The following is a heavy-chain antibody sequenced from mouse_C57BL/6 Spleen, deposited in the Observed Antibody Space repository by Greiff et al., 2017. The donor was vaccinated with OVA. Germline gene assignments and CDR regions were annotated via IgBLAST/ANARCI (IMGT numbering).Heavy chain of an antibody. J-gene: IGHJ3*01. Sequence: QVQLQQPGAELVKPGASVKLSCKASGYTFTSYWMQWVNQRPGQGLEWIGEIDPSDSYTNYNQKFKGKATLTVDTSSSTAYMQLSSLTSEDSAVYYCARKGVITTVVPFAYWGQGTLVTVSA. CDR1: GYTFTSYW. D-gene: IGHD1-1*01. CDR2: IDPSDSYT. V-gene: IGHV1-50*01. CDR3: ARKGVITTVVPFAY.